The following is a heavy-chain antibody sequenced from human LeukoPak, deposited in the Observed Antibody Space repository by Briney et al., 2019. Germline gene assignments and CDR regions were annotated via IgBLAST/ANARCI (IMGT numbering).Heavy chain of an antibody. CDR2: INHSGST. CDR3: ARGVKYQLLLNWFDP. Sequence: SETLSLTCAVYGGSFSGYYWSWIRQPPGKGLEWIGEINHSGSTNYNPSLKSRVTISVDTSKNQFSLKLSSVTAADTAVYYCARGVKYQLLLNWFDPWGQGTLVTASS. J-gene: IGHJ5*02. CDR1: GGSFSGYY. V-gene: IGHV4-34*01. D-gene: IGHD2-2*01.